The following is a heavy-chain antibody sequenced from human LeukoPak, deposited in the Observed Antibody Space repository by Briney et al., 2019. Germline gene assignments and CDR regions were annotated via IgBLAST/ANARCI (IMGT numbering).Heavy chain of an antibody. CDR3: ARDGLDIVVVPVAMGHPGYYYYMDV. Sequence: PGGSLSLSCAASGFIFSDYWMHWVRQGPGKGLVWVSRIKSDGSSTSYAESVKGRFTISRDNAKNSLYLQMNSLRAEDTAVYYCARDGLDIVVVPVAMGHPGYYYYMDVWGKGTTVTVSS. CDR1: GFIFSDYW. J-gene: IGHJ6*03. D-gene: IGHD2-2*01. CDR2: IKSDGSST. V-gene: IGHV3-74*01.